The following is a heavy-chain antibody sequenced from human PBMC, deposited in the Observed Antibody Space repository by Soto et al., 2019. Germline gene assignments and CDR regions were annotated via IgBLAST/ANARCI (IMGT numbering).Heavy chain of an antibody. D-gene: IGHD1-7*01. Sequence: GGSLRLSCAASGFTFSTNWMSWVRRAPGKGPEWVANINGDGSEGDYVASVRGRFTISRDNAKNSLVLQMNSLRAEDTALYYCARNFKLNWGQGALVTVSS. J-gene: IGHJ4*02. CDR2: INGDGSEG. CDR1: GFTFSTNW. V-gene: IGHV3-7*01. CDR3: ARNFKLN.